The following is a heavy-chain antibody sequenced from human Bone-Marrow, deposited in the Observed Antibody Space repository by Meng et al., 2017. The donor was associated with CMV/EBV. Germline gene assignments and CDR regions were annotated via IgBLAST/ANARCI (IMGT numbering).Heavy chain of an antibody. D-gene: IGHD4-11*01. V-gene: IGHV1-2*02. CDR2: INPNSGDT. Sequence: QVKLVQSGAEVKKPGASVTVSCKASGYTFTGYYLHWVRQAPGQGLEWMGWINPNSGDTNYAQNFQGRVTMTRDTSLATAYMELSSLRSDDTAVYYCARGRSTGFDYWGQGALVTVSS. CDR3: ARGRSTGFDY. CDR1: GYTFTGYY. J-gene: IGHJ4*02.